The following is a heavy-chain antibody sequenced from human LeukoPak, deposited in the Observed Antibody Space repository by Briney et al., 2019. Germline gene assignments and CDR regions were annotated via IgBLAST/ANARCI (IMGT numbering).Heavy chain of an antibody. Sequence: PSETLSLTCTVSGGSISSYYWSWIRQPPGKGLEWIGYIYYSGSTNYNPSLKSRVTISVDTSKNQFSLKLSSVTAADTAVYYCARMTAVTTGGWLDPWGQGTLVTVSS. CDR2: IYYSGST. J-gene: IGHJ5*02. CDR1: GGSISSYY. V-gene: IGHV4-59*01. D-gene: IGHD4-11*01. CDR3: ARMTAVTTGGWLDP.